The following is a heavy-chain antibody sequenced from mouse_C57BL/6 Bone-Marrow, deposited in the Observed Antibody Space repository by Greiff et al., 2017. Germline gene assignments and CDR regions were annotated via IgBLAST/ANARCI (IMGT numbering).Heavy chain of an antibody. Sequence: VQLQESGAELARPGASVKLSCKASGYTFTSYGISWVQQRTGQGLEWIGEIYPRSGNTYYNEKFKGKATLTADKSSSTAYMELRSLTSEDSAVXFCVRRTPYYCGSSPDWYFDVWGTGTTVTVSS. CDR3: VRRTPYYCGSSPDWYFDV. J-gene: IGHJ1*03. CDR2: IYPRSGNT. V-gene: IGHV1-81*01. CDR1: GYTFTSYG. D-gene: IGHD1-1*01.